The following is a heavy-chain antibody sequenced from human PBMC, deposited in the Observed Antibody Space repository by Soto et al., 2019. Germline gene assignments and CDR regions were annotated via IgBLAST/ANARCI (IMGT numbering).Heavy chain of an antibody. CDR1: GFTFSSYS. CDR2: ISSSSSTI. D-gene: IGHD5-12*01. Sequence: EVQLVESGGGLVQPGGSLRLSCAASGFTFSSYSMNWVRQAPGKGLEWVSYISSSSSTIYYADSVKGRFTISRDNAKNSLYLQMNSLRDEDTAVYYCAREMSGYNRYYFDYWGQGTLVTVSS. J-gene: IGHJ4*02. CDR3: AREMSGYNRYYFDY. V-gene: IGHV3-48*02.